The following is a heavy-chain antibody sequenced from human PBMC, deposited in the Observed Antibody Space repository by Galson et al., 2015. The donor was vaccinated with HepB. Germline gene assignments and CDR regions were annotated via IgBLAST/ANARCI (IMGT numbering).Heavy chain of an antibody. CDR1: GYTLTELS. CDR3: ATDHYGSGRIDYYYGMDV. J-gene: IGHJ6*02. V-gene: IGHV1-24*01. D-gene: IGHD3-10*01. CDR2: FDPEDGET. Sequence: SVKVSCKVSGYTLTELSMHWVRQAPGKGLEWMGGFDPEDGETIYAQKFQGRVTMTEDTSTDTAYMELSSLRSEDTAVYYCATDHYGSGRIDYYYGMDVWGQGTTVTVSS.